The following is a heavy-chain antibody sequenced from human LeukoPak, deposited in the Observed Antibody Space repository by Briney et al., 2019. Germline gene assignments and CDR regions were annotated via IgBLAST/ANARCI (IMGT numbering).Heavy chain of an antibody. CDR2: ISWNSGSI. CDR1: GFTFDDYA. Sequence: GRSLRLSCAASGFTFDDYAMHWVRQAPGKGLEWVSGISWNSGSIGYADSVKGRFTISRDNAKNSLYLQMNSLRAEDTALYYCAKDWAVAVTSYYFDYWGQGTLVTVSS. D-gene: IGHD6-19*01. J-gene: IGHJ4*02. V-gene: IGHV3-9*01. CDR3: AKDWAVAVTSYYFDY.